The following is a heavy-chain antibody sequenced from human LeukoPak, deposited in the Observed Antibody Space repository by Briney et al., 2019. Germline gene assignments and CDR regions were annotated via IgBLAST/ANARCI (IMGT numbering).Heavy chain of an antibody. J-gene: IGHJ4*02. V-gene: IGHV4-34*01. D-gene: IGHD4-11*01. CDR2: INHSGST. Sequence: SETLSLTCAVYGGSFSSYYWSWIRQPPGKGLEWIGEINHSGSTNYNPSLKSRVTISVDTSKNQFSLKLSSVTAADTAVYYCARSYRYSNHFDYWGQGTLVTVSS. CDR3: ARSYRYSNHFDY. CDR1: GGSFSSYY.